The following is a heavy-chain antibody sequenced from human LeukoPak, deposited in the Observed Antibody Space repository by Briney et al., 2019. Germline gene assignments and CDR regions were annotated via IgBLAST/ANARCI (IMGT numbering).Heavy chain of an antibody. Sequence: SETLSLTCAVSGGSISSGGYSWSWIRQPPGKGLEWIGYIYHSGSTYYNPSLKSRVTILVDRSKNQFSLKLSSVTAADTAVYYCAIQPAAPDAFDIWGQGTMVTVSS. V-gene: IGHV4-30-2*01. CDR1: GGSISSGGYS. CDR2: IYHSGST. J-gene: IGHJ3*02. D-gene: IGHD2-2*01. CDR3: AIQPAAPDAFDI.